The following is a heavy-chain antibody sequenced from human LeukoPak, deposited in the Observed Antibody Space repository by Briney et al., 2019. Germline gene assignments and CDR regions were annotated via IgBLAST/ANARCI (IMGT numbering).Heavy chain of an antibody. D-gene: IGHD1-26*01. J-gene: IGHJ4*02. Sequence: GGSLRLSCAASGFTFSSYEMNWVRQAPGKGLEWVSYISHSGTTAYYADSEKGRFTITRDNAKNSVYLQMNSLRAEDTAVYYCTRDREGRSYDVLAYWGQGTLVTVSS. CDR1: GFTFSSYE. V-gene: IGHV3-48*03. CDR3: TRDREGRSYDVLAY. CDR2: ISHSGTTA.